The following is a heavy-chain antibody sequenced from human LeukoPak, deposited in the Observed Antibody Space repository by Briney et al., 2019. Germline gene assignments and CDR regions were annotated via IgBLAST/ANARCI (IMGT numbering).Heavy chain of an antibody. J-gene: IGHJ5*02. Sequence: PGGSLRLSCAASGFTFSSYAMSWVRQAPGKGLEWVSAISGSGSSTYYADSVKGRFTISRDNSKNTLYLQMNSLIAADTAVYYCAKEGLLHSSGWLDGLSWFDPWGAGTLVTASS. CDR2: ISGSGSST. D-gene: IGHD6-19*01. CDR3: AKEGLLHSSGWLDGLSWFDP. V-gene: IGHV3-23*01. CDR1: GFTFSSYA.